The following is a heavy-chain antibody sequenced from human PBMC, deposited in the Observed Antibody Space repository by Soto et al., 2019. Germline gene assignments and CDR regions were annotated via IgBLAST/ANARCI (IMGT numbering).Heavy chain of an antibody. CDR2: INHSGST. Sequence: QVQLQQWGAGLLKPSETLSLTCAVYGGSFSGYYWSWIRQPPGKGLEWIGEINHSGSTNYNPSLKSRVTISVDTTKNQFSLKLSSVTAAATAVYYCARGWAVAGRSDYYYGMDVWGQGTTVTVSS. V-gene: IGHV4-34*01. CDR3: ARGWAVAGRSDYYYGMDV. D-gene: IGHD6-19*01. J-gene: IGHJ6*02. CDR1: GGSFSGYY.